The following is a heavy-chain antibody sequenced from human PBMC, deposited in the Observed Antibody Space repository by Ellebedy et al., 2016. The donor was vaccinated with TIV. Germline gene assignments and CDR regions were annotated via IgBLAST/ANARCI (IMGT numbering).Heavy chain of an antibody. CDR3: AAGNDGGWFDP. D-gene: IGHD1-1*01. V-gene: IGHV1-69*02. Sequence: AASVKVSCKASGDTISRYPISWVRQAPGQGLEWMGRIIPILGVANHAQKFQGRVTLTADKSTTTAYMELSSLRSEDTAVYYCAAGNDGGWFDPWGQGTLVTVSS. J-gene: IGHJ5*02. CDR1: GDTISRYP. CDR2: IIPILGVA.